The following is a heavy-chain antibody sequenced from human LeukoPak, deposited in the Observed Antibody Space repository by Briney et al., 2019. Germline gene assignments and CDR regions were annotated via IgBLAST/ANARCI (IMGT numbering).Heavy chain of an antibody. D-gene: IGHD3-9*01. J-gene: IGHJ4*02. CDR1: GFTFADYA. CDR2: ISWNSGSI. V-gene: IGHV3-9*01. CDR3: AKAEYYDILTGYSLDY. Sequence: PGGSLRLSCAAPGFTFADYAMHWVRQAPGKDLEWVSGISWNSGSIGYADSVKGRFTIPRDNAKNSLYLQMNSLRAEDTAVYYCAKAEYYDILTGYSLDYWGQGTLVTVSS.